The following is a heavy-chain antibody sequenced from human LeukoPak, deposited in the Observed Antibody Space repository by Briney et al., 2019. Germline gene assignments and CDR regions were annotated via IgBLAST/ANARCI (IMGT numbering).Heavy chain of an antibody. CDR2: VYTTGSN. V-gene: IGHV4-61*02. CDR1: GGSLSSGSYY. Sequence: SETLSLTCTVSGGSLSSGSYYWSWIRQPAGKGLEWIGRVYTTGSNHYNPCLKSRVTISVDTSKNQFSLKLSSVTAADTAVYYCAREIYPATFDYWGQGTLVTVSS. J-gene: IGHJ4*02. D-gene: IGHD2-15*01. CDR3: AREIYPATFDY.